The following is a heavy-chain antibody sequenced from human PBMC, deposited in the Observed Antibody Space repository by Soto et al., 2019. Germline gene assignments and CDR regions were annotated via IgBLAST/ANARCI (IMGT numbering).Heavy chain of an antibody. D-gene: IGHD3-3*01. V-gene: IGHV3-30-3*01. CDR1: GFTFSSYA. J-gene: IGHJ6*02. CDR3: ARGDYDFWGGYSYYYGMDV. CDR2: ISYDGSNK. Sequence: GGSLRLSCAASGFTFSSYAMHWVRQAPGKGLEWVSVISYDGSNKYYADSVKGRFTISRDNSKNTLYLQMNSLRAEDTAVYYCARGDYDFWGGYSYYYGMDVWGQGTKVTVSS.